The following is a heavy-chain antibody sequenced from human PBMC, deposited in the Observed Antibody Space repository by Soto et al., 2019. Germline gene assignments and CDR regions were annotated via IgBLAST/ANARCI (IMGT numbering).Heavy chain of an antibody. CDR2: INAGNGNT. Sequence: QVQLVQSGAEVKKPGASVKVSCKASGYTFTSYAMHWVRQAPGQRLEWMGWINAGNGNTKYSQMFQGRVTITRDTSASTAYMELSSLRSEDTAAYYCAREGGIQLSSRGWFDPWGQGTLVTVSS. J-gene: IGHJ5*02. V-gene: IGHV1-3*01. CDR1: GYTFTSYA. D-gene: IGHD5-18*01. CDR3: AREGGIQLSSRGWFDP.